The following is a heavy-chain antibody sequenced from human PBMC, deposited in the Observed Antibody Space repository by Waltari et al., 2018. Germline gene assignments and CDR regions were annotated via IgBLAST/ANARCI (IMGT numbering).Heavy chain of an antibody. CDR3: AKGTYFLTIFGVTITDL. CDR1: GFTFSISA. V-gene: IGHV3-23*01. D-gene: IGHD3-3*01. Sequence: EVQLLESGGGLVQPGGSLSLSCDASGFTFSISAMSWVRPAPGKGLEWVSVISGSGGSTYYADSVKGRFTISRDNSKNTLYLQMNSLRAEDTAVYYCAKGTYFLTIFGVTITDLWGQGTLVTVSS. CDR2: ISGSGGST. J-gene: IGHJ5*02.